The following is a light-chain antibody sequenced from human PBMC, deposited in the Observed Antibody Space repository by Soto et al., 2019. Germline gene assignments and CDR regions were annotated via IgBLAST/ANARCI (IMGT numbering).Light chain of an antibody. CDR3: CSYAGTYTEL. CDR1: SGDVGAYNY. CDR2: DVN. V-gene: IGLV2-11*01. Sequence: QSALTQPRSVSGSPGQSVTISCTGTSGDVGAYNYISWYQQHPGKAPKFLIYDVNKRPSGVPDRFFGSKSGNTASLTISGLQPEDEADYYCCSYAGTYTELFGPGTKLTVL. J-gene: IGLJ1*01.